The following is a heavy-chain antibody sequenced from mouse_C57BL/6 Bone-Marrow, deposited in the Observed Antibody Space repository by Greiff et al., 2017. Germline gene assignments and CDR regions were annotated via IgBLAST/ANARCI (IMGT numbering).Heavy chain of an antibody. V-gene: IGHV5-4*01. CDR1: GFTFSSYA. Sequence: EVKLVESGGGLVKPGGSLKLSCAASGFTFSSYAMSWVRQTPEKRLEWVATISDGGSYTYYPDNVKGRFTISRDNAKNKLYLQMSQLKSEDTAMYYCARDRRGLRRGFAYWGQGTLVTVSA. CDR2: ISDGGSYT. CDR3: ARDRRGLRRGFAY. D-gene: IGHD2-4*01. J-gene: IGHJ3*01.